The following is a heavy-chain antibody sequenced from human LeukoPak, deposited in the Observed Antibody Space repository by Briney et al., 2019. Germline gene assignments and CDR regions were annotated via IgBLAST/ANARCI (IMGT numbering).Heavy chain of an antibody. D-gene: IGHD6-13*01. CDR1: GYTFTTYA. J-gene: IGHJ4*02. CDR2: INAGNGNT. V-gene: IGHV1-3*01. CDR3: ARDLRNRIAAAGYFDY. Sequence: ASVKVSCKASGYTFTTYAMHWVRQAPGQRLEWMGWINAGNGNTKYSQKFQGRVTITRDTSASTAYMELSSLRSEDTAVYYCARDLRNRIAAAGYFDYWGQGTVVTVSS.